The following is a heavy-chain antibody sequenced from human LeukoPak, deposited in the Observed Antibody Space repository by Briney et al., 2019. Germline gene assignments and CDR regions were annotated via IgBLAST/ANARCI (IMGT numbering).Heavy chain of an antibody. CDR1: GFTVSSNY. V-gene: IGHV3-53*01. CDR3: ATFSYAGNAGGSVGY. CDR2: FYSGGNT. D-gene: IGHD4-23*01. J-gene: IGHJ4*02. Sequence: GGSLRLSCAASGFTVSSNYMTWVRQAPGKGLEWVSVFYSGGNTYYADSVQGRFTISRDTSKNTVDLQMNSLRSEDAAIYYCATFSYAGNAGGSVGYWGQGTLVTVSS.